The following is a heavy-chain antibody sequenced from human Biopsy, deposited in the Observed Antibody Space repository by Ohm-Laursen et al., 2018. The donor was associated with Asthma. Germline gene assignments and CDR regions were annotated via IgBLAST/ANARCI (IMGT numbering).Heavy chain of an antibody. CDR1: YGSITSGGYY. CDR2: IYYRGST. J-gene: IGHJ6*02. D-gene: IGHD5-12*01. V-gene: IGHV4-31*03. Sequence: SQTLSLTCTVSYGSITSGGYYWSWIRQHPGKGLEWIGYIYYRGSTYYNPSLKSRVTISVDTSKNQFSLKLSSVTAADTAVYYCARGYSGSDRIVYYHSGLEVWGQGTTVTVSS. CDR3: ARGYSGSDRIVYYHSGLEV.